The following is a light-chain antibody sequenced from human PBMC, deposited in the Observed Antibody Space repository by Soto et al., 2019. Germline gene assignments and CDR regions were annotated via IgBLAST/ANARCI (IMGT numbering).Light chain of an antibody. V-gene: IGKV3-11*01. CDR3: QHRGRWPRT. CDR2: GAS. CDR1: QSVNDY. J-gene: IGKJ2*01. Sequence: EIVLTQSPAALSLSPGERATLSCRASQSVNDYLAWYQQKPGQAPRLLIYGASNRATGIPVRFSGSGSGTDFTLTISSLEPEDFAVYYCQHRGRWPRTFGQGTKLEIK.